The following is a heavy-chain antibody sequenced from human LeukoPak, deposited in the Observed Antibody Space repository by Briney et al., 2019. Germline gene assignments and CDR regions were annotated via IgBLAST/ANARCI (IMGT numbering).Heavy chain of an antibody. Sequence: PGGSLRLSCAASGFTFSSYSMNWVRQAPGKGLEWVSSISSSSSYIYYADSVKGRFTISRDNAKNSLYLQMNSLRAEDTAVYYCARDGQTRTGFDPWGQGTLVTVSS. CDR1: GFTFSSYS. CDR3: ARDGQTRTGFDP. J-gene: IGHJ5*02. V-gene: IGHV3-21*01. CDR2: ISSSSSYI.